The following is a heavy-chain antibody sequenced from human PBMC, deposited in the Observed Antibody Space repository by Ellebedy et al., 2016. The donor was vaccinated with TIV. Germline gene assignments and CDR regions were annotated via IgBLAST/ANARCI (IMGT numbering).Heavy chain of an antibody. Sequence: SGPTLVKPTQTLTLTCTLSGLSVSDNGVRVSWIRQPPGKALEWLARIDWDDDTFYSTSLKTRLTISKDTSKNQVVLTMTVMDPVDTATYYCARISRGAFDIWGQGIMVTVSS. CDR3: ARISRGAFDI. CDR2: IDWDDDT. J-gene: IGHJ3*02. V-gene: IGHV2-70*04. CDR1: GLSVSDNGVR.